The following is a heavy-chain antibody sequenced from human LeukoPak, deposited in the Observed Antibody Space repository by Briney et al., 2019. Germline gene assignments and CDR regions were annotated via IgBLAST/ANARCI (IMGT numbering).Heavy chain of an antibody. CDR3: ARDPTTVTRGFDV. D-gene: IGHD4-17*01. CDR2: ISSIGST. Sequence: SETLSLTCSVSDDSFSTHYWTWIRHPPGKGLEWIGYISSIGSTNYNPSLKSRVTITVDTSKKQFSLKMTSVTAADTAVYYCARDPTTVTRGFDVWGQGTMVTVSS. J-gene: IGHJ3*01. CDR1: DDSFSTHY. V-gene: IGHV4-59*11.